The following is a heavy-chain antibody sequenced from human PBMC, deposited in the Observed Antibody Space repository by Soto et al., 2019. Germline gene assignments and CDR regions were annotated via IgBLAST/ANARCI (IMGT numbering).Heavy chain of an antibody. CDR2: IKYDGSET. CDR1: GFTFSSYW. V-gene: IGHV3-7*05. CDR3: ARGAESSSMYGLNFDY. D-gene: IGHD2-2*01. Sequence: GGSLRLSCEASGFTFSSYWMNWARQAPGKGLEWVASIKYDGSETFYVDSVKGRCTIFRDDTKKSLHLQMNSLRAEDTAVYYCARGAESSSMYGLNFDYWGQGALVTVSS. J-gene: IGHJ4*02.